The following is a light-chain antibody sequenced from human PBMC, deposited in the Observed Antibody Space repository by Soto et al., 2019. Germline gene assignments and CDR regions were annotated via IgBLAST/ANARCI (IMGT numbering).Light chain of an antibody. V-gene: IGKV3D-15*01. Sequence: EIVLTQSPATLSLSPGESATLSCMASPSVTRYIARYQQKPGQAPRRLMYGVSTWGTGVTARFSGSGSGTEFTLNISSMQSEHFEIYYCQQYQSWPITFGQGTRLQI. J-gene: IGKJ5*01. CDR3: QQYQSWPIT. CDR1: PSVTRY. CDR2: GVS.